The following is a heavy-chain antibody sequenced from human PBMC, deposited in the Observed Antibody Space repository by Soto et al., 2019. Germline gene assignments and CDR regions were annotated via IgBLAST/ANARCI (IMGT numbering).Heavy chain of an antibody. Sequence: ASVKVSCKASGGTFSSYAISWVRQAPGQGLEWMGGIIPIFGTANYAQKFQGRVTITADESTSTAYMELSSLRSEDTAVYYCARDYNAIAAAHKNWFKPWGQGTLVTVSS. V-gene: IGHV1-69*13. D-gene: IGHD6-13*01. J-gene: IGHJ5*02. CDR3: ARDYNAIAAAHKNWFKP. CDR2: IIPIFGTA. CDR1: GGTFSSYA.